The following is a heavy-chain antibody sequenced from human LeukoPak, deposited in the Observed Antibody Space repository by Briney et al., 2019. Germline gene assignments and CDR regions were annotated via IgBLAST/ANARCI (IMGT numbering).Heavy chain of an antibody. V-gene: IGHV4-34*01. Sequence: SETLSLTCAVYGGSFSGYYWSWIRQPPGKGLEWIGEINHSGSTNYNPSLKSRVTISVDTSKNQFSLKLSSVTAADTAVYYWAMSLGRIWGSYRYTPPGYFDYWGQGTLVTVSS. D-gene: IGHD3-16*02. CDR1: GGSFSGYY. CDR2: INHSGST. J-gene: IGHJ4*02. CDR3: AMSLGRIWGSYRYTPPGYFDY.